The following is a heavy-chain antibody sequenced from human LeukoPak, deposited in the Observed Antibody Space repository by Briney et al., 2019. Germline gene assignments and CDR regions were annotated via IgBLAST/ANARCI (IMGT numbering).Heavy chain of an antibody. D-gene: IGHD3-10*01. CDR1: GFTFSSYA. V-gene: IGHV3-23*01. CDR2: ISGSGGST. J-gene: IGHJ4*02. Sequence: PGGSLRLSCAASGFTFSSYAMSWVRQAPGKGLEWVSAISGSGGSTYYADSVKGRFTISRDNSKNTLYLQMNSLRAEETAVYYCAKTYYYGSGSREYFDYWGQGTLVTVSS. CDR3: AKTYYYGSGSREYFDY.